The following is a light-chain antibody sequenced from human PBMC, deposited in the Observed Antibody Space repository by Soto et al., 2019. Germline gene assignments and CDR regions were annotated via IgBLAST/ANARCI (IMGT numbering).Light chain of an antibody. CDR3: SSYTSSSTPYV. CDR2: EGF. V-gene: IGLV2-14*02. CDR1: SSDVGGSGL. J-gene: IGLJ1*01. Sequence: QSALTQPASVSGSPGQSITISCTGTSSDVGGSGLVSWYQFHPGKAPKLLIFEGFKRPSGVSNRFSGSKSGNTASLTISGLQAEDEADYYCSSYTSSSTPYVFGTGTKVTVL.